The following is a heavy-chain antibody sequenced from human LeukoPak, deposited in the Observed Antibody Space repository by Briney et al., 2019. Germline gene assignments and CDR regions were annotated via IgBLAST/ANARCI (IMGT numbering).Heavy chain of an antibody. V-gene: IGHV1-18*01. Sequence: GASVKVSCKASGGTFSSYAISWVRQAPGQGLEWMGWISGYNGNTNYAQKLQGRVTMTTDTSTSTAYMELRSLRSDDTAVYYCARVAPNRRYCSGGSCLNYFDYWGQGTLVTVSS. D-gene: IGHD2-15*01. CDR3: ARVAPNRRYCSGGSCLNYFDY. J-gene: IGHJ4*02. CDR1: GGTFSSYA. CDR2: ISGYNGNT.